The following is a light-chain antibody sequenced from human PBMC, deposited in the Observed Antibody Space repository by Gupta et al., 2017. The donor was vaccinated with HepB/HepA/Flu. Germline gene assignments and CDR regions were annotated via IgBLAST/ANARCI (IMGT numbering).Light chain of an antibody. CDR1: QSVSIY. CDR2: DAS. J-gene: IGKJ2*01. Sequence: EIVLPQSPATLSLSPGERATLSCRPSQSVSIYLAWYQQKPGQAPRLLIYDASNRATGIPARFSGSGSGTDFTLTISSLEPEDFALYYCQQRSNLYTFGQGTKLEIK. V-gene: IGKV3-11*01. CDR3: QQRSNLYT.